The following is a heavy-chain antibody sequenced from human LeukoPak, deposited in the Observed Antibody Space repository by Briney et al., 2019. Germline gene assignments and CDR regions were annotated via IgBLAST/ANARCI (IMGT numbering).Heavy chain of an antibody. CDR1: GFSLTTTGMC. J-gene: IGHJ6*03. CDR2: IDWDDDK. V-gene: IGHV2-70*11. D-gene: IGHD2-2*01. CDR3: ARLVPAAPSYYYDYMDV. Sequence: QCGPALLNPTQTLTLTCTFSGFSLTTTGMCVSWIRQPPGKALEWLARIDWDDDKYYSKSLKTRLTISKDTSKNQVLLTMPNMDPVHTATYYCARLVPAAPSYYYDYMDVWGKGTTVTVSS.